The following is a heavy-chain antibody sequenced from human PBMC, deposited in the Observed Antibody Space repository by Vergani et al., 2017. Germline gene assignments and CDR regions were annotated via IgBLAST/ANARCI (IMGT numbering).Heavy chain of an antibody. Sequence: QVQLQQWGGGLLKPSETLSLTCVVNGGSFTSYHWTWIRQSPGAGLEWVGDIDHTGRTEYNPSLKSRLTMSVDKSRNQFSLTLNSVTATDTAIYFCARVNTETNGHLYYYYYMDVWGQGTAVTVS. CDR3: ARVNTETNGHLYYYYYMDV. D-gene: IGHD4-11*01. V-gene: IGHV4-34*01. J-gene: IGHJ6*03. CDR1: GGSFTSYH. CDR2: IDHTGRT.